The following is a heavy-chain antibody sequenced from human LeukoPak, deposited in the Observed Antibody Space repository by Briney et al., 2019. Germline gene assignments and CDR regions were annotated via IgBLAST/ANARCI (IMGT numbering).Heavy chain of an antibody. CDR2: IIPIFGTA. CDR3: ARVNDILTGYFFDY. D-gene: IGHD3-9*01. J-gene: IGHJ4*02. V-gene: IGHV1-69*13. CDR1: GGTFSSYA. Sequence: ASVKVSCKASGGTFSSYAISWVRQAPGQGLEWMGGIIPIFGTANYAQKFQGRDTITADESTSTAYMELSSLRSEDTAVYYCARVNDILTGYFFDYWGQGTLVTVSS.